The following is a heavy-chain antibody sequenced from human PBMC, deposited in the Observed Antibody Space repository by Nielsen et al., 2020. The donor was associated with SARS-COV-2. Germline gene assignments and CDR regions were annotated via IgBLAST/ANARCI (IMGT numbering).Heavy chain of an antibody. CDR3: ARYGYSSGWTGGFDY. CDR1: GYSFTSYW. J-gene: IGHJ4*02. Sequence: GESLKISCKGSGYSFTSYWISWVRQMPGKGLEWMGRIDPSDSYTNYSPSFQGHVTISADKSISTAYLQWSSLKASDTAMYYCARYGYSSGWTGGFDYWGQGTLVTVSS. CDR2: IDPSDSYT. V-gene: IGHV5-10-1*01. D-gene: IGHD6-19*01.